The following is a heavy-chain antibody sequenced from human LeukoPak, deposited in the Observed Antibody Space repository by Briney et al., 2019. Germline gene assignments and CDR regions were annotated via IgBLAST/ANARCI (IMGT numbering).Heavy chain of an antibody. J-gene: IGHJ3*02. CDR1: GYTFTSYY. CDR2: INPSGGST. Sequence: VSVKVSCKASGYTFTSYYMHWVRQAPGQGLEWMGIINPSGGSTSYAQKFQGRVTMTRDMSTSTVYMELSSLRSEDTAVYYCARDSTTVTPRDAFNIWGQGTMVTVSS. D-gene: IGHD4-17*01. V-gene: IGHV1-46*01. CDR3: ARDSTTVTPRDAFNI.